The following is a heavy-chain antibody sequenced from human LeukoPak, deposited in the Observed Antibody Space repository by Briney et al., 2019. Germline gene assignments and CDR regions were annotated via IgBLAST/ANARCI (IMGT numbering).Heavy chain of an antibody. Sequence: SETLSLTCTVSGGSISSYYWSWIRQPPGKGLGWSGYIYDSGSTNYNPSLKSRVTISVDTSKNQFSLKLSSVTAADTAVHYCAREASLNYYDSSGYGLYYYYYMDVWGKGTTVTVSS. V-gene: IGHV4-59*01. CDR1: GGSISSYY. J-gene: IGHJ6*03. CDR2: IYDSGST. D-gene: IGHD3-22*01. CDR3: AREASLNYYDSSGYGLYYYYYMDV.